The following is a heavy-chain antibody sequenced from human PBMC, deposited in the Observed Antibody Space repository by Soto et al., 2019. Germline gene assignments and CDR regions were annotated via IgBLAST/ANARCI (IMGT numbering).Heavy chain of an antibody. CDR3: ASGTTVAHPYYYYGMDV. V-gene: IGHV1-46*01. D-gene: IGHD4-17*01. CDR1: GYTFTSDY. Sequence: ASVKVSCKASGYTFTSDYMHWVREAAGEGLEWMGIINPSGGSTSYAQKFQGRVTMTRDTSTSTVYMELSSLRSEDTAVDYCASGTTVAHPYYYYGMDVWGQGTTVTVSS. J-gene: IGHJ6*02. CDR2: INPSGGST.